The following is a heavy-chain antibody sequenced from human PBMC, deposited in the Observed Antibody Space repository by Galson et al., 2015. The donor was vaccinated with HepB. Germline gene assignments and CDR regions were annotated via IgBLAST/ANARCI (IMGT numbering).Heavy chain of an antibody. D-gene: IGHD6-13*01. CDR2: ISYDGSNK. CDR3: ARGYSSSWYHLYYFDY. CDR1: GFTFSSYA. V-gene: IGHV3-30*04. Sequence: SLRLSCAASGFTFSSYAMHWVRQAPGKGLEWVAVISYDGSNKYYADSVKGRFTISRDDSKNTLYLQMNSLRAEDTAVYYCARGYSSSWYHLYYFDYWGQGTLVTVSS. J-gene: IGHJ4*02.